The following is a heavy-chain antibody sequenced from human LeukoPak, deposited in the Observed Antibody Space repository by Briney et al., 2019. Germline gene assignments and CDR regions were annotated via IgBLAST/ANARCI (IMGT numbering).Heavy chain of an antibody. Sequence: ASVKVSRKASGYIFTSYYIHWVRRAPGQGLEWMGIIDPRGGSTTNAQKFQGSVTMTRDTSTNTVYMELSSLRSEVTAVYYCARGGPVGNYDSSAYYLHWGQGTLVTVSS. V-gene: IGHV1-46*01. CDR2: IDPRGGST. CDR1: GYIFTSYY. J-gene: IGHJ4*02. D-gene: IGHD3-22*01. CDR3: ARGGPVGNYDSSAYYLH.